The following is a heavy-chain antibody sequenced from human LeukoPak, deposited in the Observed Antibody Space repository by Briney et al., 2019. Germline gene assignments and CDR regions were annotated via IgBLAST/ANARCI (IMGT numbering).Heavy chain of an antibody. V-gene: IGHV3-30*02. CDR2: IWYDGNNK. Sequence: PGGSLRLSCAASGFTFSNYGMHWVRQAPGKGLEWMTTIWYDGNNKYYADSVKGRFSISRDNSKNTLYLQMNSLRAEDTAVYYCARDETPGYSSSFYYYYYGMDVWGQGTTVTVSS. J-gene: IGHJ6*02. D-gene: IGHD6-13*01. CDR1: GFTFSNYG. CDR3: ARDETPGYSSSFYYYYYGMDV.